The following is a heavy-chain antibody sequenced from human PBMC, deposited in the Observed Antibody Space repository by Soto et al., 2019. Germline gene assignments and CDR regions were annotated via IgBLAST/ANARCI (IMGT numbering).Heavy chain of an antibody. Sequence: EVQLLESGGGLVQPGGSLRLSCAASGFTFSSYAMSWVRQAPGKGLEWVSAISGSGGSTYYADSVKGRFTISRDNSKNTLYLQMNSLRAEDTAVYYCAKEFVLMVYARSAFDYWGQGNLVTVSS. CDR3: AKEFVLMVYARSAFDY. D-gene: IGHD2-8*01. CDR2: ISGSGGST. V-gene: IGHV3-23*01. J-gene: IGHJ4*02. CDR1: GFTFSSYA.